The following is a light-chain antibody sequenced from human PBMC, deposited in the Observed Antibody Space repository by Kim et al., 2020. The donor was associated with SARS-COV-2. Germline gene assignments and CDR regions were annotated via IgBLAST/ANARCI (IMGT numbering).Light chain of an antibody. CDR1: DSNLGAGFD. Sequence: QAVVTQPPSVSGAPGQRVTISCTGSDSNLGAGFDVHWYQVLPGTAPKVLIYDNTNRASGVPDRFSGSKSGTSASLAITGLQAGDEADYYCQSYDNGLSGVIFGGVTQLTVL. CDR3: QSYDNGLSGVI. V-gene: IGLV1-40*01. J-gene: IGLJ2*01. CDR2: DNT.